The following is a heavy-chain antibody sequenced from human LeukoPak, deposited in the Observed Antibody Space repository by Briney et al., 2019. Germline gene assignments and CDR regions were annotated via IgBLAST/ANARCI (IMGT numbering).Heavy chain of an antibody. J-gene: IGHJ4*02. Sequence: GASVKVSRKASGYTFIGYYMHWVRQAPGQGLEWMGWINPNSGGTNYAQKFQGRVTMTRDTSISTAYMELSRLRSDDTAVYYCARDPYDSSGYYFDYWGQGTLVTVSS. CDR3: ARDPYDSSGYYFDY. CDR1: GYTFIGYY. D-gene: IGHD3-22*01. V-gene: IGHV1-2*02. CDR2: INPNSGGT.